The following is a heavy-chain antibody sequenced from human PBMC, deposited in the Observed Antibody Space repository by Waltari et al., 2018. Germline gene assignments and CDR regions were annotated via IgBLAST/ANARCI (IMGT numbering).Heavy chain of an antibody. V-gene: IGHV3-30*02. Sequence: SSYGMHWVRQAPGKGLEWVAFIRYDGSNKYYADAVKGRVTISRDDSKNTLYLQMNSLRAEDTAVYYCAKNGIVGATDLFSDYWGQGTLVTVSS. CDR1: SSYG. D-gene: IGHD1-26*01. CDR2: IRYDGSNK. CDR3: AKNGIVGATDLFSDY. J-gene: IGHJ4*02.